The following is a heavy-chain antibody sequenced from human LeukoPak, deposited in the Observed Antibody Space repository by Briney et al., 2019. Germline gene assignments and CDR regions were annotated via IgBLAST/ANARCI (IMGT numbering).Heavy chain of an antibody. J-gene: IGHJ4*02. CDR2: FDPEDGET. CDR3: ATDLRGQGDFWSGYYLFDY. Sequence: VKVSCKXSGYTLTELSMHWVRQAPGKGGEWMGGFDPEDGETIYAQKFQGRVTMTEDTSTDTAYMELSSLRSEDTAVYYCATDLRGQGDFWSGYYLFDYWGQGTLVTVSS. CDR1: GYTLTELS. V-gene: IGHV1-24*01. D-gene: IGHD3-3*01.